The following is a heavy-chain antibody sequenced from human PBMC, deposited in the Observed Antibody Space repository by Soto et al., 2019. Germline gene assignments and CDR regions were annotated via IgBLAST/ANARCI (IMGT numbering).Heavy chain of an antibody. CDR2: ISYSGST. J-gene: IGHJ4*02. CDR1: GGSISSYY. CDR3: AGVGRYYDSSGYSVDF. D-gene: IGHD3-22*01. Sequence: PSETLSLTCTVSGGSISSYYWSWIRQPPGKGLEWIGYISYSGSTNYNPSLKSRVTISVDTSKNQLSLKLSSVTAADTAVYYCAGVGRYYDSSGYSVDFWGQGTLVTVS. V-gene: IGHV4-59*01.